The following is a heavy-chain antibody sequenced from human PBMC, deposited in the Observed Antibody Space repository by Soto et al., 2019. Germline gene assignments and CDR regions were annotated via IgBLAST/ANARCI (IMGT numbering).Heavy chain of an antibody. CDR1: GASISSGGYS. Sequence: QLQLRESGSGLVKPSQTLSLTCAVSGASISSGGYSWSWIRQPPGKGLEWIGYIYHSGSTYYNPSLKSRVTISIDSSKNQCSLKLTSVTAADTAVDYCARGHDSSDNWGQGTLVTVSS. D-gene: IGHD3-22*01. V-gene: IGHV4-30-2*01. CDR3: ARGHDSSDN. CDR2: IYHSGST. J-gene: IGHJ4*02.